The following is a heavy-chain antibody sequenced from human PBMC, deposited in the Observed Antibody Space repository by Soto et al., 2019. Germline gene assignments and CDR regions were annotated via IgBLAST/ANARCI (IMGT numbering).Heavy chain of an antibody. V-gene: IGHV4-28*01. CDR2: IYYSGTT. CDR3: ARREIQGPIDY. Sequence: QVQLQESGPGLVKPSDTLSLTCAVSGYSISSSNWWGWIRQPPGKGLEWIGYIYYSGTTYYNPSLKSRVPMSVDKSKHQFSLKLTSVTAVDTAVYYCARREIQGPIDYWGQGTLVTVSS. J-gene: IGHJ4*02. D-gene: IGHD1-26*01. CDR1: GYSISSSNW.